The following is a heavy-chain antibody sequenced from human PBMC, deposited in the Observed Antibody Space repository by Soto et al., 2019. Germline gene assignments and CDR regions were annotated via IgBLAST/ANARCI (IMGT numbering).Heavy chain of an antibody. J-gene: IGHJ3*02. D-gene: IGHD6-13*01. CDR3: ARDIYSSSWYYAFDI. Sequence: SETLSLTCTVSGGSISSYYWSWIRQPPGKGLEWIGYIYYSGSTNYNPSLKSRVTISVDTSKNQFSLKLSSVTAADTAVYYCARDIYSSSWYYAFDIWGQGTMVTVSS. CDR2: IYYSGST. CDR1: GGSISSYY. V-gene: IGHV4-59*01.